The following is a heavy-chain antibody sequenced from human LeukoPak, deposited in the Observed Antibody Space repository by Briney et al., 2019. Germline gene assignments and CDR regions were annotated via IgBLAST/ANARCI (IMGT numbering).Heavy chain of an antibody. Sequence: GSLRLSCAVSGITLSNYGMSWVRQAPGKGLEWAAGISDSGGSTNYADSVKGRFTISRDNPKNTLYLQMNSLRAEDTAVYFCAKRGVVIRAVIIVGFHKEAYYFDYWGQGALVTVSS. V-gene: IGHV3-23*01. D-gene: IGHD3-10*01. CDR2: ISDSGGST. CDR3: AKRGVVIRAVIIVGFHKEAYYFDY. J-gene: IGHJ4*02. CDR1: GITLSNYG.